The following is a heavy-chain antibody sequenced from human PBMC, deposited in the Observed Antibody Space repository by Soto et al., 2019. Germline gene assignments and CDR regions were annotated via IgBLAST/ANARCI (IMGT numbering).Heavy chain of an antibody. CDR2: INTAGTT. D-gene: IGHD6-13*01. CDR3: AKAWYEDY. CDR1: GFTFSTYA. J-gene: IGHJ4*02. Sequence: EVQLLESGGGLVQPGGSLRLSCAASGFTFSTYAMTWVRQAPGKGLEWLSAINTAGTTYYADSVKGRFTISRDNAKNTLYLQMDGLRAEDTALYYCAKAWYEDYWGQGTLVTVSS. V-gene: IGHV3-23*01.